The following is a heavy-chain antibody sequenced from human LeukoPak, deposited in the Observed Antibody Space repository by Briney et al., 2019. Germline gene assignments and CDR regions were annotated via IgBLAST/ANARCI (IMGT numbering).Heavy chain of an antibody. Sequence: GGSLRLSCAASGFXFSDYSMNWVRQAPGKGLEWVSYIGANSAIYYADSVKGRFTISRDNAKNSLSLQMNSLRDDDTAVYYCAREGYYGAFDIWGQGTVVTVSS. CDR3: AREGYYGAFDI. V-gene: IGHV3-48*02. D-gene: IGHD3-10*01. CDR1: GFXFSDYS. J-gene: IGHJ3*02. CDR2: IGANSAI.